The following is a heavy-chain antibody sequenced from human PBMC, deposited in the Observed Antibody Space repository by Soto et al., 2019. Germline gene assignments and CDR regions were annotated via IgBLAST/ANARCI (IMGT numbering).Heavy chain of an antibody. V-gene: IGHV4-61*01. D-gene: IGHD1-26*01. J-gene: IGHJ4*02. CDR1: GAPVSSETHF. CDR2: MYYSGIT. CDR3: ARADMSGNYYFDY. Sequence: PSETLSLTCTVSGAPVSSETHFWTWIRQPPGKGLEWIGYMYYSGITNSNPALKSRVTLSVDRSRNQFSLSPNSVTAADTAVYYCARADMSGNYYFDYWGPGTRVTVSS.